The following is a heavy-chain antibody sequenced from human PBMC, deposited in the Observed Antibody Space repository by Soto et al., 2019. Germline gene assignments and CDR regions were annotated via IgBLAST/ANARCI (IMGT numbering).Heavy chain of an antibody. V-gene: IGHV4-30-2*01. Sequence: QLQLQESGSGLVKPSQTLSLTCAVSGGSISSGGYSWSWIRQPPGKGLDWIGYIYHSGSTYYNPSLKSRLTVSVDRSKNQFSLKLSSVTAADTAVYYCARGVGSSGYNPNYFDYWGQGTLVTVSS. D-gene: IGHD5-18*01. CDR1: GGSISSGGYS. J-gene: IGHJ4*02. CDR2: IYHSGST. CDR3: ARGVGSSGYNPNYFDY.